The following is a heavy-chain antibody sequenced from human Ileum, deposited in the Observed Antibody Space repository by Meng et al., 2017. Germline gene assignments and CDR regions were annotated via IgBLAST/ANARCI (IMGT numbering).Heavy chain of an antibody. D-gene: IGHD1-26*01. CDR3: ATSGGGFDY. V-gene: IGHV7-4-1*02. Sequence: QVQLVQSGFELKKPGASVKVSCKASRYTFTNYAINWVRQAPGQGLEWMGWINTNTGNPTYAQGFTGRFVFSLDTSVNTAHLQISTLTAEDTAVYYCATSGGGFDYWGQGALVTVSS. J-gene: IGHJ4*02. CDR2: INTNTGNP. CDR1: RYTFTNYA.